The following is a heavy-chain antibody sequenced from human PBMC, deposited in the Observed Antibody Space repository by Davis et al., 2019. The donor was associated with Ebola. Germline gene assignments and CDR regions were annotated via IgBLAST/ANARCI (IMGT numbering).Heavy chain of an antibody. CDR1: GGSISGNKYY. J-gene: IGHJ5*02. CDR3: ASPKWNDFSRFDP. D-gene: IGHD1-20*01. CDR2: ISYSGNT. Sequence: MPSETLSLTCTVTGGSISGNKYYWGWIRQSPGKGLEWIGTISYSGNTYYNPSLKSRVTISVDTSKNHFSLSLNSVTAADTAVYYCASPKWNDFSRFDPWGHGTLVTVSS. V-gene: IGHV4-39*02.